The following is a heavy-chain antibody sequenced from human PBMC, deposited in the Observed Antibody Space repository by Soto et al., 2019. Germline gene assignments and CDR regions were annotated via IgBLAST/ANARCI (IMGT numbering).Heavy chain of an antibody. CDR2: MNPNSGNT. J-gene: IGHJ4*02. Sequence: ASVKVSCKASGYTFTRYDINWVRQATGQGLEWMGWMNPNSGNTGYAQKFQGRVTMTRNTSISTAYMELSSLRSEDTAVYYCARGTTVTTLYYFDYWGQGTLVTVSS. V-gene: IGHV1-8*01. D-gene: IGHD4-17*01. CDR3: ARGTTVTTLYYFDY. CDR1: GYTFTRYD.